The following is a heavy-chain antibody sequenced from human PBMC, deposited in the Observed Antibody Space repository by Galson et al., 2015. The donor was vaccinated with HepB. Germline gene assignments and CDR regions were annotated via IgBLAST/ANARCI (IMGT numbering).Heavy chain of an antibody. V-gene: IGHV2-5*02. CDR3: AHSVNPCSSTSCYNLGGAFDI. D-gene: IGHD2-2*02. J-gene: IGHJ3*02. CDR2: IYWDDDK. CDR1: GFSLSTSGVG. Sequence: PALVKPTQTLTLTCTFSGFSLSTSGVGVGWIRQPPGKALEWLALIYWDDDKRYSPSLKSRLTITKDTSKNQVVLTMTNMDPVDTATYYCAHSVNPCSSTSCYNLGGAFDIWGQGTMVTVSS.